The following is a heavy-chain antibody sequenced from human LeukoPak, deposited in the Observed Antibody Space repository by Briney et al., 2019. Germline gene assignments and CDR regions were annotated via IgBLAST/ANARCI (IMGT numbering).Heavy chain of an antibody. Sequence: SETLSLTCTVSGGSISNSFWSWIRQSPGKGLERIAYIYYTGNTKYNPSLKSRVTISVDTSKNQFSLRLTSVTADDTAVYYCARDSGSSPTFDYWGQGTLVTVSS. J-gene: IGHJ4*02. D-gene: IGHD1-26*01. CDR1: GGSISNSF. CDR3: ARDSGSSPTFDY. V-gene: IGHV4-59*01. CDR2: IYYTGNT.